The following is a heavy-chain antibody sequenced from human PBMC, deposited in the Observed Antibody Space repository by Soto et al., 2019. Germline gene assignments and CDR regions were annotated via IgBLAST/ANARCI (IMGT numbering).Heavy chain of an antibody. CDR1: GGTFSSYT. D-gene: IGHD5-12*01. J-gene: IGHJ4*02. V-gene: IGHV1-69*08. Sequence: QVQLVQSGAEVKKPGSSVKVSCKASGGTFSSYTISWVRQAPGQGLEWMGRIIPILGIANYAQKFQGRVTITADKSTSTAYMELSSLRAEDTAVYDRARDSYSGYGGLWGQGTLVTVSS. CDR3: ARDSYSGYGGL. CDR2: IIPILGIA.